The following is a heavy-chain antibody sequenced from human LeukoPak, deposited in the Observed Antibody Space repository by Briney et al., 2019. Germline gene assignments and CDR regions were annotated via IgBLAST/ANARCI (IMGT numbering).Heavy chain of an antibody. D-gene: IGHD3-16*01. CDR1: GYTFTGYY. V-gene: IGHV1-2*02. J-gene: IGHJ3*02. Sequence: GASVKVSCKASGYTFTGYYMHWVRQAPGQGLEWMGWINPNNGGTNYDQQFQGRVAMTGGTSTHTAYMELSRLRSDDTAVYYCARPMGELPSFDIWGQGTMVTVSS. CDR2: INPNNGGT. CDR3: ARPMGELPSFDI.